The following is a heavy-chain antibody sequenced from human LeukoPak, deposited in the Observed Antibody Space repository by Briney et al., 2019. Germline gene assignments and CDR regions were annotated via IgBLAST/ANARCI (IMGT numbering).Heavy chain of an antibody. D-gene: IGHD2-2*01. V-gene: IGHV4-59*01. CDR3: VKSNSRYQPWTLDI. CDR2: IFYNEGT. CDR1: SGSFRTYY. Sequence: PSETLSLTCTVSSGSFRTYYWSWIRQPPGKGLEWIGYIFYNEGTSYNPSLKGRVTISVDTSNNQLSLKVNSVTAADTAMYYCVKSNSRYQPWTLDIWGRGTMVTVSS. J-gene: IGHJ3*02.